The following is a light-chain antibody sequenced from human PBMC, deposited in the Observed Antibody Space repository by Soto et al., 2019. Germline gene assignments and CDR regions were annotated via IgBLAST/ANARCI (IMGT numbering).Light chain of an antibody. J-gene: IGKJ2*01. CDR2: KAS. V-gene: IGKV1-5*03. CDR3: QQYNSS. Sequence: DIQMTQSPSTLSASVGDRVTITCRASQSISSWLAWYQQKPGKAPKLLIYKASSLESGVPSRFSGSGSGIEFTLTISSLQPDDFGTYYCQQYNSSFGQGTKVDIK. CDR1: QSISSW.